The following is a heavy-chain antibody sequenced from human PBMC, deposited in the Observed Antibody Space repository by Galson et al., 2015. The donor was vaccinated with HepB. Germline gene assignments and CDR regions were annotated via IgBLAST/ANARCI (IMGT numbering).Heavy chain of an antibody. CDR3: ARGYYGSGRYWYFDL. V-gene: IGHV3-48*02. J-gene: IGHJ2*01. D-gene: IGHD3-10*01. CDR2: ISSSSSTI. CDR1: GFTFSSYS. Sequence: SLRLSCAASGFTFSSYSMNWVRQAPGKGLEWVPYISSSSSTIYYADSVKGRFTISRDNAKNSLYLQMNSLRDEDAAVYYCARGYYGSGRYWYFDLWGRGTLVTVSS.